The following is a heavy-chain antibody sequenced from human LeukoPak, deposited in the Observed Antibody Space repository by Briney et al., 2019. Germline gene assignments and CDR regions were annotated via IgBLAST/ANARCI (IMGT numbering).Heavy chain of an antibody. J-gene: IGHJ4*02. V-gene: IGHV3-30*18. CDR2: ISFDGRTK. D-gene: IGHD4-17*01. CDR1: GFTVGSNY. CDR3: AKDWHSVTIFDS. Sequence: GGSLRLSCAASGFTVGSNYMTWVRQAPGKGLEWVAVISFDGRTKYYADSVKGRFTISRDNSNKTLFLQMNSLRAEDTALYYCAKDWHSVTIFDSWGQGTLVTVSS.